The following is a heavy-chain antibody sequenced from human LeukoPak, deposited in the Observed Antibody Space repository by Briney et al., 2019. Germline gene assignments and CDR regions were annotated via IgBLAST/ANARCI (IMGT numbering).Heavy chain of an antibody. CDR2: ISGSGGST. V-gene: IGHV3-23*01. Sequence: GGSLRLSCAASGFTFSSYAMSWVRQAPGKGLEWVSAISGSGGSTYYADSVKGRFTISRGNSKSTLYLQMNSLRAEDTAVYYCAKTTVSDTFDYWGQGTLVTVSS. CDR3: AKTTVSDTFDY. J-gene: IGHJ4*02. D-gene: IGHD4-4*01. CDR1: GFTFSSYA.